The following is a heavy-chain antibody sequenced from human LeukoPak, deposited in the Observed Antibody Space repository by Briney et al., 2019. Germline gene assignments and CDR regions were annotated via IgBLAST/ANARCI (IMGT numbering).Heavy chain of an antibody. CDR3: AREASLCSGGSCLDY. V-gene: IGHV1-46*01. Sequence: ASVKVSCKASGYTFTSYYMRWVRQAPGQGLEWMGIINPSGGSTSYAQKFQGRVTMTRDTSTSTVYMELSSLRSEDTAVYYCAREASLCSGGSCLDYWGQGTLVTVSS. J-gene: IGHJ4*02. CDR2: INPSGGST. CDR1: GYTFTSYY. D-gene: IGHD2-15*01.